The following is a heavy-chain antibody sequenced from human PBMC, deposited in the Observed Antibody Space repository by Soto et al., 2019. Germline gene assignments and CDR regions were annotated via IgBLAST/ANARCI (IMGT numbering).Heavy chain of an antibody. Sequence: SETLSLTCTVSGDSISGYHWSWIRQPAGEGLQWIGRIYSSGGTNYSPSLKGRVSMSADTSKNQFSLKLSSVTAADTAVYYCAREYSYHFDPWGQGTLVTVSS. CDR3: AREYSYHFDP. CDR1: GDSISGYH. D-gene: IGHD5-18*01. CDR2: IYSSGGT. V-gene: IGHV4-4*07. J-gene: IGHJ5*02.